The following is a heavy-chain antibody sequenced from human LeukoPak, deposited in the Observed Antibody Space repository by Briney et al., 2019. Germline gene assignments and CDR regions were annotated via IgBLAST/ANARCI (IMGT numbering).Heavy chain of an antibody. D-gene: IGHD3-10*01. CDR1: GPSISDSH. CDR2: ISYSGSA. V-gene: IGHV4-59*08. J-gene: IGHJ5*02. CDR3: ARQSRTTLIRGILIADANWFDP. Sequence: SETLSLTCSVSGPSISDSHWSWIRQPPGKGLEWIAYISYSGSAKYNPSLQSRVTMSAHTSKNHVSLWLPSATAADTAVYYCARQSRTTLIRGILIADANWFDPWGQGILVTVSS.